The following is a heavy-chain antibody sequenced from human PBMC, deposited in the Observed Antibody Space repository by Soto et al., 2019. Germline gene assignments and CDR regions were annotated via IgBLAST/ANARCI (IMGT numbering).Heavy chain of an antibody. CDR3: AGAPTWQPAPFDI. Sequence: ASETLSLTCTVSGGSISSGGYSWTWIRQHPGKGLEWIGYIYYSGSTYYNPSLKSRVTISVDTSKNQLSLKLSSVTAADTAVYYCAGAPTWQPAPFDIWAQGTTV. CDR1: GGSISSGGYS. J-gene: IGHJ3*02. V-gene: IGHV4-31*03. CDR2: IYYSGST. D-gene: IGHD2-2*01.